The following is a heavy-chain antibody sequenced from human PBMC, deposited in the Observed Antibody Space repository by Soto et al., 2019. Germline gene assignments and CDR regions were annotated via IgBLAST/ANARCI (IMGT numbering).Heavy chain of an antibody. J-gene: IGHJ6*03. CDR3: ARDKMGIAVAGTKDYYYYYMDV. V-gene: IGHV1-69*04. CDR2: IITILGIA. CDR1: GGTFSSYT. D-gene: IGHD6-19*01. Sequence: GASVKVSCKASGGTFSSYTISWVRQAPGQGLEWMGRIITILGIANYAQKFQGRVTITADKSTSTAYMELSSLRSEDTAVYYCARDKMGIAVAGTKDYYYYYMDVWGKGTTVTVSS.